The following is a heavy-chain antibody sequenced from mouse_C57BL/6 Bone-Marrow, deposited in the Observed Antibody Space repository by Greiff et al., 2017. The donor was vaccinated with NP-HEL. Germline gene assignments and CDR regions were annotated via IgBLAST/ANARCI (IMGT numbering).Heavy chain of an antibody. CDR3: ARSKYTSFAY. CDR2: ILPGSGSP. V-gene: IGHV1-9*01. D-gene: IGHD5-1-1*01. CDR1: GYTFTGYW. Sequence: VKLQESGAELMKPGASVKLSCKATGYTFTGYWIEWVKQMPGHGLEWIGEILPGSGSPNYNEEFKGKAPFTADTSSNTVYMQLSSLTTEDSAMYYCARSKYTSFAYWGQGTTLTVSA. J-gene: IGHJ2*01.